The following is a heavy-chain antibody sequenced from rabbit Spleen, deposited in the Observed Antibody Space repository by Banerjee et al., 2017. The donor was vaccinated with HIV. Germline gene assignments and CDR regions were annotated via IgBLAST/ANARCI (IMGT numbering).Heavy chain of an antibody. V-gene: IGHV1S40*01. Sequence: QSLEESGGGLVQPEGSLTLTCKASGVSFSDKDVMCWVRQAPGKGLEWIGCIFNGDANTYYASWAKGRFTISKPSSTTVTLQLNSLTAADTATYFCVRNLVSSDGDLNLWGPGTLVTVS. J-gene: IGHJ4*01. D-gene: IGHD1-1*01. CDR2: IFNGDANT. CDR3: VRNLVSSDGDLNL. CDR1: GVSFSDKDV.